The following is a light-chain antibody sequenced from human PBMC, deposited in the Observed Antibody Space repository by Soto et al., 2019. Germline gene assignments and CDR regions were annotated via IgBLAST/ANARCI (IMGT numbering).Light chain of an antibody. J-gene: IGKJ1*01. V-gene: IGKV3-20*01. CDR3: QHYDSSRWT. Sequence: IVMTQSPATLSVSPGERATLSCRASRGISSNLAWYQQKPGQAPRLLIYAASSRATGTPDRFSGSGSGTDFTLTISRLEPEDFAVYYCQHYDSSRWTFGQGTKVDIK. CDR1: RGISSN. CDR2: AAS.